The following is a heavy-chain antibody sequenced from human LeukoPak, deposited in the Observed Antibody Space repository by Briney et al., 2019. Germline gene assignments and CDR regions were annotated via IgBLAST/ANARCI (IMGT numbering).Heavy chain of an antibody. CDR3: TKDLSSAWALDY. CDR1: GFTFSNSG. V-gene: IGHV3-30*18. D-gene: IGHD6-19*01. Sequence: GGSQRLSCAASGFTFSNSGMHWVRQAPGKGLEWVAFISYGASGKYYADSVKGRFTVSRDNSKNTLYLQMDSLRAEDTAVYYCTKDLSSAWALDYWGQGTLVTVSS. CDR2: ISYGASGK. J-gene: IGHJ4*02.